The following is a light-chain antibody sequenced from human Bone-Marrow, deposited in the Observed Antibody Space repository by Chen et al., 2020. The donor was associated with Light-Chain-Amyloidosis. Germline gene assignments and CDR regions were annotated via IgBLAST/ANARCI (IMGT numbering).Light chain of an antibody. Sequence: EIVLTQSPGTLSFSPGERATLSCRASQSVSSSYLAWFQQKPGQAPRLLIYGASSRATGTPDRFGGSGSGTDFTLTISRLEPEDFAVYYCQQDGSSPPYTVGQGTKLEIK. CDR1: QSVSSSY. CDR2: GAS. J-gene: IGKJ2*01. V-gene: IGKV3-20*01. CDR3: QQDGSSPPYT.